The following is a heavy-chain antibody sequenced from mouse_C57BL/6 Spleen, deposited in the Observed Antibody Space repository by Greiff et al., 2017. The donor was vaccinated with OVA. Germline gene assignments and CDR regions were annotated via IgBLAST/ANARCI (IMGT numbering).Heavy chain of an antibody. CDR3: ARGYYGYDFDY. CDR2: INPSTGGT. CDR1: GYSFTGYY. D-gene: IGHD2-2*01. V-gene: IGHV1-42*01. J-gene: IGHJ2*01. Sequence: EVQLQQSGPELVKPGASVKISCKASGYSFTGYYMNWVKQSPEKSLEWIGEINPSTGGTTYNQKFKAKATLTVDKSSSTAYMQLKSLTSEDSAVYYCARGYYGYDFDYWGQGTTLTVSS.